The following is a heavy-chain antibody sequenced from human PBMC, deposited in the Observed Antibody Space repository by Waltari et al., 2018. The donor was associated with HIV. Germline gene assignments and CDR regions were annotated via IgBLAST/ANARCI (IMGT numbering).Heavy chain of an antibody. CDR1: GFTFSNFA. Sequence: QVQLVESGGGVVQPGRSLRLSCAASGFTFSNFAMHWGRQAPGKGLEWVAVIWYDGDNKDYADSVKGRFTISRDNSKNTLYLQMNSLRVEDTAVYYCARGGYYYDISGYYHYWGQGTLVTVSS. J-gene: IGHJ4*02. V-gene: IGHV3-33*01. CDR3: ARGGYYYDISGYYHY. D-gene: IGHD3-22*01. CDR2: IWYDGDNK.